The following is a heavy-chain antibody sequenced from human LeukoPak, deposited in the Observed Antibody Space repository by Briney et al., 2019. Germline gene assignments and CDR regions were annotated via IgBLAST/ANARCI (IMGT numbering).Heavy chain of an antibody. Sequence: ASVKVSCKASGYTFTGYFMHWVRQAPGQGLEWMGWINPDSGVTTYAQNFRGRVTLTSDTSISTAYMELSGLTSGDTAVYYCARDDPLSGWGLDPWGQGTLVTVSS. CDR2: INPDSGVT. CDR1: GYTFTGYF. CDR3: ARDDPLSGWGLDP. D-gene: IGHD6-19*01. J-gene: IGHJ5*02. V-gene: IGHV1-2*02.